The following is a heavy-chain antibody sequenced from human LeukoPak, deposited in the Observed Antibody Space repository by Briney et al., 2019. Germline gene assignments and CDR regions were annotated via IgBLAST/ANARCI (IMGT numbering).Heavy chain of an antibody. Sequence: GGSLRLSCAASGFTLSSYEMIWVRQGPGDGLGWASYINSGSSYIHYADSLKGRFTISRDNAKNSVSLQMNRLRVEDTAVYYCARKLRGTTYLDYWGQGTLVTVSS. CDR2: INSGSSYI. CDR3: ARKLRGTTYLDY. D-gene: IGHD1-7*01. J-gene: IGHJ4*02. V-gene: IGHV3-48*03. CDR1: GFTLSSYE.